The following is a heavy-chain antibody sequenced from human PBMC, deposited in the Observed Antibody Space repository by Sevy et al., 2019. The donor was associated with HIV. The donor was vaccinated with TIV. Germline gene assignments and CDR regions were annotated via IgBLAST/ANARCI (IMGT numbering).Heavy chain of an antibody. D-gene: IGHD3-22*01. V-gene: IGHV4-39*01. CDR2: IYYSRSN. CDR3: ARHYYDSSGYWYYYDY. CDR1: GGSISSSSYY. J-gene: IGHJ4*02. Sequence: SETLSLTCTVSGGSISSSSYYWGWIRQPPGKGLEWIGSIYYSRSNYYNPSLKSRVTISVDTSKNQFSLKLSSVTAADTAVYYCARHYYDSSGYWYYYDYWGQGTLVTVSS.